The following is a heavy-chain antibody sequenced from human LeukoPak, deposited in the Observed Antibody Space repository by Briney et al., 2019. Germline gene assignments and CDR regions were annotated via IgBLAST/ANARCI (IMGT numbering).Heavy chain of an antibody. CDR3: ARERGDYNDY. V-gene: IGHV4-30-4*08. CDR2: IYYSGST. J-gene: IGHJ4*02. Sequence: SETLSLTCTVSGGSISSGDYYWSWIRQPPGEGLEWIGYIYYSGSTYYNPSLKSRVTISVDTSKNQFSLKLSSVTAADTAVYYCARERGDYNDYWGQGTLVTVSS. D-gene: IGHD3-16*01. CDR1: GGSISSGDYY.